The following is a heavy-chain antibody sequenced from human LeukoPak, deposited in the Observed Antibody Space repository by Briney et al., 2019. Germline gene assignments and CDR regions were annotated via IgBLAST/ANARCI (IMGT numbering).Heavy chain of an antibody. V-gene: IGHV4-59*08. CDR2: IYSSGSI. CDR1: GGSLSSYY. J-gene: IGHJ4*02. Sequence: PSETLSLTCTVFGGSLSSYYWVWVRQPPGKGLEWIGLIYSSGSIKYNPPLKSRLTISLDTSKNQISLKLTSVTAADTAIYYCARQFEFWGQGTLVTVSS. CDR3: ARQFEF.